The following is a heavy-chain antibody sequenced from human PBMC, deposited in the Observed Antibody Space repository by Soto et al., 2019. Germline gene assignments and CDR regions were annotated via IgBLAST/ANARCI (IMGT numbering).Heavy chain of an antibody. J-gene: IGHJ6*03. V-gene: IGHV3-33*01. CDR3: ARGTHDYTPYYYYYMDV. Sequence: PGGSLRLSWAASGFTLSSFGMRWIRQAKGKGLEWVAVIWYDGGNKYYADSVKGRFTISRDNSKNTLYLQMNSLRAEDTAVYYCARGTHDYTPYYYYYMDVWGKGTTVTVSS. CDR1: GFTLSSFG. CDR2: IWYDGGNK. D-gene: IGHD4-4*01.